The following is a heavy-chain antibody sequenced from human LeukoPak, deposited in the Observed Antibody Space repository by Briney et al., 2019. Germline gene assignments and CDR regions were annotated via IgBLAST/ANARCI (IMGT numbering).Heavy chain of an antibody. Sequence: PSETLSLTCTVSGGSISSSSYYWSWIRQPPGKGLEWIGYIYYSGSTNYNPSLKSRVTISVDTSKNQFSLKLSSVTAADTAVYYCARDSPPAYCRSGSCYFDYWGQGTLVTVSS. CDR1: GGSISSSSYY. J-gene: IGHJ4*02. V-gene: IGHV4-61*01. D-gene: IGHD2-15*01. CDR3: ARDSPPAYCRSGSCYFDY. CDR2: IYYSGST.